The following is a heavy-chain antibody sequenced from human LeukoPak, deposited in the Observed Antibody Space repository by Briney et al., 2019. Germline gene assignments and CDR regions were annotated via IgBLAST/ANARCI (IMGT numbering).Heavy chain of an antibody. D-gene: IGHD3-22*01. CDR2: ISSSSSTI. Sequence: GGSLRLSCAASGCTFSSYSMNWVRQAPGKGLEWVSYISSSSSTIYYADSVKGRFTISRDNAKNSLYLQMNSLRAEDTAVYYCARDLGFWEYYDSSGYFDYWGQGTLVTVSS. J-gene: IGHJ4*02. CDR1: GCTFSSYS. CDR3: ARDLGFWEYYDSSGYFDY. V-gene: IGHV3-48*01.